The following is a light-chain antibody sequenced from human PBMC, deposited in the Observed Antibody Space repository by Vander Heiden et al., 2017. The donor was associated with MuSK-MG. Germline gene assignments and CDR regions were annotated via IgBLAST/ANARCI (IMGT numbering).Light chain of an antibody. CDR3: AAWDDSVKGWA. Sequence: QSVLTPPPPASGTPGQRVTISCSGSSSNIGSNTVNWYQQLPGTAPKLLIYSNNQRPSGVPDRFSGSKSGTSASLAISGLQSEDEADYYCAAWDDSVKGWAFGGGTKLTVL. CDR1: SSNIGSNT. CDR2: SNN. J-gene: IGLJ3*02. V-gene: IGLV1-44*01.